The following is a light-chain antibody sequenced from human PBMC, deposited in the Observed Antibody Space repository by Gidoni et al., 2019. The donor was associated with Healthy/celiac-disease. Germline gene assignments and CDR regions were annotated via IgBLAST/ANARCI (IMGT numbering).Light chain of an antibody. CDR1: RSNIGSNY. Sequence: QCLLTQTSSDSGTPHQRVTISCSGSRSNIGSNYVYWYQQHPGTASKLLIYRNNQRPSGVPDRFTGSKSGTSASLAISGLRSEDEADYYCAAWDDSLSALFGGGTKLTVL. V-gene: IGLV1-47*01. CDR3: AAWDDSLSAL. CDR2: RNN. J-gene: IGLJ2*01.